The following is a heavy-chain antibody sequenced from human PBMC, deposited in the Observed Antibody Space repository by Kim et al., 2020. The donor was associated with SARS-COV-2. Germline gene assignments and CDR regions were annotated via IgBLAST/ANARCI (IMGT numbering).Heavy chain of an antibody. CDR1: GGSISSGDYY. D-gene: IGHD6-13*01. Sequence: SETLSLTCTVSGGSISSGDYYWSWIRQPPGKGLEWIGYIYYSGSTYYNPSLKSRVTISVDTSKNQFSLKLSSVTAADTAVYYCARIGAAAATGYYYYYMDVWGKGTTVTVSS. J-gene: IGHJ6*03. V-gene: IGHV4-30-4*01. CDR2: IYYSGST. CDR3: ARIGAAAATGYYYYYMDV.